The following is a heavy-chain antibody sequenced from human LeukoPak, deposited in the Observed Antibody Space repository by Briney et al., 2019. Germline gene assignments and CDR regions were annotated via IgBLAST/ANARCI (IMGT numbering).Heavy chain of an antibody. J-gene: IGHJ4*02. CDR2: ISSSGSTI. CDR1: GFTFSSYD. CDR3: SRSTMVRGVIPY. D-gene: IGHD3-10*01. V-gene: IGHV3-48*03. Sequence: GGSLRLSCAASGFTFSSYDMSWVRQAPGKGLEWVSYISSSGSTIYYADSVKGRFTISRDNAKNSLYLQMNSLRAEDTAVYYCSRSTMVRGVIPYWGQGTLVTVSS.